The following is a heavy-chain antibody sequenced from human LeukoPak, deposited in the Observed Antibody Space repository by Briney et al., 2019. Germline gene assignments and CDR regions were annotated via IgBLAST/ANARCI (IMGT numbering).Heavy chain of an antibody. D-gene: IGHD4-23*01. CDR2: IYSSAST. J-gene: IGHJ4*02. CDR1: GGAISGYY. V-gene: IGHV4-4*07. Sequence: SETLSLTCTVSGGAISGYYWSWIRQPAGKGLEWIGRIYSSASTNYNPSLKSRVTMSVDTPKNQFSLRLSSVTAADTAVYYCARGPYGGTLHFDYWGQGTLVTVSS. CDR3: ARGPYGGTLHFDY.